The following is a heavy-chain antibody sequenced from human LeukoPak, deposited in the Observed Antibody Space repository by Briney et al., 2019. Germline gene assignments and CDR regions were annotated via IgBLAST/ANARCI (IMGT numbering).Heavy chain of an antibody. CDR2: IYPNSGGK. D-gene: IGHD3-22*01. CDR3: ARALFSYDSSAYNAFDI. J-gene: IGHJ3*02. V-gene: IGHV1-2*02. CDR1: GYTFTGYY. Sequence: ASVKVSCKTSGYTFTGYYMHWVRQAPGQGLEWMGWIYPNSGGKKYAQKFQGRVTMTRDTSISTAYMELSRLRSDDTAVYYCARALFSYDSSAYNAFDIWGQGTMVTVSS.